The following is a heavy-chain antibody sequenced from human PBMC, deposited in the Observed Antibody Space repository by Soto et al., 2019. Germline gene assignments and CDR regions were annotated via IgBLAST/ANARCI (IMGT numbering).Heavy chain of an antibody. D-gene: IGHD2-8*01. CDR2: ISGSGGST. V-gene: IGHV3-23*01. Sequence: GGSLRLSCAASGFTFSSYTMNWVRQAPGKGLEWVSAISGSGGSTYHADSVKGRFTISRDNSKNTLYLQMNSLRAEDTAVYYCARRVNGYFDYWGQGALVTVSS. CDR1: GFTFSSYT. CDR3: ARRVNGYFDY. J-gene: IGHJ4*02.